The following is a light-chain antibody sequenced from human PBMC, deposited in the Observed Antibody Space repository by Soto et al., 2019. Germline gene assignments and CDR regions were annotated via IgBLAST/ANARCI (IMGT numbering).Light chain of an antibody. CDR2: GNS. CDR1: SSNIGAGYD. Sequence: QSVLTQPPSVSGAPGQRVTIYCTGNSSNIGAGYDVHWYQQLPGTAPKLLIYGNSNRPSGVPDRFSGSKSGTSASLAITGLQAEDEADYYCQSYDSSLSFYVFGTGTKVTVL. V-gene: IGLV1-40*01. J-gene: IGLJ1*01. CDR3: QSYDSSLSFYV.